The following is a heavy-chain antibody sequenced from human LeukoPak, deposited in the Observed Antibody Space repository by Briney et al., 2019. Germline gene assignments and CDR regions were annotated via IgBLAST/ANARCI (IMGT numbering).Heavy chain of an antibody. V-gene: IGHV4-61*01. J-gene: IGHJ4*02. CDR2: ISYSGST. Sequence: PSQTLSLTCTVSGGSISSGSYYWSWIRQPPGKGLEWVGYISYSGSTNYNPSLKSRVTISLDTSKNQFSLKLSSVTAADTAIYYCARDGRAGSLFASWGQGTLVTVSS. CDR3: ARDGRAGSLFAS. D-gene: IGHD6-19*01. CDR1: GGSISSGSYY.